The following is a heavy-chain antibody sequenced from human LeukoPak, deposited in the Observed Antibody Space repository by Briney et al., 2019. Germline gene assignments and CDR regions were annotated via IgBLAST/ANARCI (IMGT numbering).Heavy chain of an antibody. Sequence: PGGSLRLSCGASGFTFSSHGMNWVRQAPGKGLEWVSGISPSGGITYYTDSVKGRFTISRDNSKNTLYLQMNSLRAGDTAVYYCARRTDYGDPQVKLDYWGQGTLVTVSS. CDR2: ISPSGGIT. CDR1: GFTFSSHG. CDR3: ARRTDYGDPQVKLDY. D-gene: IGHD4-17*01. J-gene: IGHJ4*02. V-gene: IGHV3-23*01.